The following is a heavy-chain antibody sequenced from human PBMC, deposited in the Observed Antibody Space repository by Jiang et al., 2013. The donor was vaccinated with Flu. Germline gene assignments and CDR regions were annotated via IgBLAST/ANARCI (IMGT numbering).Heavy chain of an antibody. J-gene: IGHJ6*02. CDR2: ISGSGGST. CDR1: GFTFSSYA. CDR3: AGICCARDGYYYGMDV. Sequence: VQLLESGGGLVQPGGSLRLSCAASGFTFSSYAMSWVRQAPGKGLEWVSAISGSGGSTYYADSVKGRFTISRDNSKNTLYLQMNSLRAEDTAVYYCAGICCARDGYYYGMDVWGQGTTVTVSS. D-gene: IGHD2-8*01. V-gene: IGHV3-23*01.